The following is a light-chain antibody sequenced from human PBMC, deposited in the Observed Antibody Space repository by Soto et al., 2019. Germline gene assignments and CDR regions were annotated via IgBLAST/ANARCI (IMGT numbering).Light chain of an antibody. CDR1: SSDVGGYDY. Sequence: ALTQPASVSGSPGQSITISCTGTSSDVGGYDYVSWYQLHPGKAPKLMVFEVSNRPSGVSYRFSGSKSGNTASLTISGLQAEDEADYFCSSYSISTAYLFGTGTKV. CDR3: SSYSISTAYL. J-gene: IGLJ1*01. CDR2: EVS. V-gene: IGLV2-14*01.